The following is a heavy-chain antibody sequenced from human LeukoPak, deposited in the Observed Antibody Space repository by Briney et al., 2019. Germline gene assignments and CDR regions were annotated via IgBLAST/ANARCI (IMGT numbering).Heavy chain of an antibody. CDR1: GGSISSGGYS. Sequence: PSETLSLTCAVSGGSISSGGYSWSWIRQPPGKGLEWIGYIYHSGSTYYNPSPKSRVTISVDRTKNQFSLKLSSVTAADTAVYYCASIAANGYYFDYWGQGTLVTVSS. J-gene: IGHJ4*02. V-gene: IGHV4-30-2*01. D-gene: IGHD2-15*01. CDR3: ASIAANGYYFDY. CDR2: IYHSGST.